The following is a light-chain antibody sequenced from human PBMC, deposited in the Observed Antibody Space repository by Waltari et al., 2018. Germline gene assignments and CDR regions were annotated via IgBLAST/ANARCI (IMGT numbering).Light chain of an antibody. CDR3: CSFAGSYSHV. V-gene: IGLV2-11*01. J-gene: IGLJ1*01. Sequence: QSALPQPRSVSGSPGQSVTVSYTGASSLVSWFQQYPGKAPKLIIYDVFKRPSGVPDRFSGSKSGNTASLTIAGLQAEDEADYYCCSFAGSYSHVFGSGTKVTVL. CDR2: DVF. CDR1: SSLV.